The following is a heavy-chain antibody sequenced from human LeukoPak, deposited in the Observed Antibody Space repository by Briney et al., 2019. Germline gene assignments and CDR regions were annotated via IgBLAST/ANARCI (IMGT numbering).Heavy chain of an antibody. CDR3: ARGGDYDFWSVPTDY. CDR2: IYYSGST. J-gene: IGHJ4*02. V-gene: IGHV4-31*03. CDR1: GGSISSGGYY. D-gene: IGHD3-3*01. Sequence: PSQTLSLTCTVSGGSISSGGYYWSWIRQHPGKGLEWIGYIYYSGSTYYNPSLKSRVTISVDTSKNQFSLKLSSVTAADTAVYYCARGGDYDFWSVPTDYWGQGTLVTVSS.